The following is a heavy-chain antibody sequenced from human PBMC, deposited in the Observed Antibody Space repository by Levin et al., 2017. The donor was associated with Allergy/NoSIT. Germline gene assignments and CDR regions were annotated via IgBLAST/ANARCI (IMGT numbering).Heavy chain of an antibody. CDR3: ARIRVAVAGCDY. CDR2: IYYSGST. Sequence: TSETLSLTCTVSGGSISSYYWSWIRQPPGKGLEWIGYIYYSGSTNYNPSLKSRVTLSVDTSKNQFSLKLSSVTAADTAVYYCARIRVAVAGCDYWGQGTLVTVSS. CDR1: GGSISSYY. J-gene: IGHJ4*02. D-gene: IGHD6-19*01. V-gene: IGHV4-59*01.